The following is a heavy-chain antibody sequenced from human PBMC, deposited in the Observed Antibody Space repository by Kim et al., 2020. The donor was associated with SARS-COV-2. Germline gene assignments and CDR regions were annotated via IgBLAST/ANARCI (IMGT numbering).Heavy chain of an antibody. CDR1: GFTFSSYA. CDR2: ISYDGSNK. J-gene: IGHJ6*02. Sequence: GGSLRLSCAASGFTFSSYAMNWVRRAPGKGLEWVTFISYDGSNKYYAASVKGRFTISRDNSKNTLYLQMNSLRADDTAVYFCARSGFHYGLDVWGQGTTV. V-gene: IGHV3-30*04. CDR3: ARSGFHYGLDV. D-gene: IGHD3-10*01.